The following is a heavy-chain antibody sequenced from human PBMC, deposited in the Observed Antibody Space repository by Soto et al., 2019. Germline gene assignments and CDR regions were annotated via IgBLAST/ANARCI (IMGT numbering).Heavy chain of an antibody. D-gene: IGHD6-6*01. J-gene: IGHJ6*02. CDR3: AKNTGARIAARYGMDV. V-gene: IGHV3-23*01. CDR2: ISGSGGST. CDR1: GFTFSSYA. Sequence: LRLSCAASGFTFSSYAMSWVRQAPGKGLEWVSAISGSGGSTYYADSVKGRFTISRDNSKNTLYLQMNSLRAEDTAVYYCAKNTGARIAARYGMDVWGQGTTVTVSS.